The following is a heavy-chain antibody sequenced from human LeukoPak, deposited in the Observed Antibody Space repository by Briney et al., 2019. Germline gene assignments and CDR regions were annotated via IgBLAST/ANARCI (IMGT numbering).Heavy chain of an antibody. CDR1: GYTFTGYY. D-gene: IGHD4-17*01. Sequence: GASVKVSCKASGYTFTGYYMHWVRQAPGQGLEWMGWINPNSGGTNYAQKFQGRVTITADESTSTAYMELSSLRSEDTAVYYCASYGDYTPWFDPWGQGTLVTVSS. J-gene: IGHJ5*02. V-gene: IGHV1-2*02. CDR2: INPNSGGT. CDR3: ASYGDYTPWFDP.